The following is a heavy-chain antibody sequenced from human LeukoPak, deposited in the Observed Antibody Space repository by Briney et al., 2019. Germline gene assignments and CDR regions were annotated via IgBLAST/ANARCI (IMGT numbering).Heavy chain of an antibody. J-gene: IGHJ4*02. Sequence: SETLSLTCTVSGGSISSYYWSWIRQPPGKGLEWIGYIYYSGSTNYNPSLKSRVTISVDTSKNQFSLKLSSVTAADTAVYYCARSRYGSTTCPYYFDYWGPGALVTVS. D-gene: IGHD2-2*01. CDR1: GGSISSYY. V-gene: IGHV4-59*01. CDR2: IYYSGST. CDR3: ARSRYGSTTCPYYFDY.